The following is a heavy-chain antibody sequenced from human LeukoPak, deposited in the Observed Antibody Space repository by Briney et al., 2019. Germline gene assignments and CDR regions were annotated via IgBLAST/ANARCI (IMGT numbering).Heavy chain of an antibody. Sequence: ASVKVSCKASGYTLTGYYMHWVRPAPGQGLEWMGWINPNSGGTNYAQKFQGRVTMTRDTSISTAYMELSRLRSDDTAVYYCARALRYSSGWYVGYWGQGTLVTVSS. CDR3: ARALRYSSGWYVGY. CDR2: INPNSGGT. J-gene: IGHJ4*02. D-gene: IGHD6-19*01. CDR1: GYTLTGYY. V-gene: IGHV1-2*02.